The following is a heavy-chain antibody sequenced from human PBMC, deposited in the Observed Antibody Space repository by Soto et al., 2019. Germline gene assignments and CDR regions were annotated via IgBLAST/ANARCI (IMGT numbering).Heavy chain of an antibody. Sequence: ASVKVSCKASGYTFTSYDINWVRQATGHGLEWMGWMKPNSGNTGYAQKLQGRVTMTRNTSRGTAYVERSSLGSEDTAVYYCARESLAAAGATPPGGMDVWGQGTRVTVSS. D-gene: IGHD6-13*01. CDR1: GYTFTSYD. J-gene: IGHJ6*02. CDR2: MKPNSGNT. V-gene: IGHV1-8*01. CDR3: ARESLAAAGATPPGGMDV.